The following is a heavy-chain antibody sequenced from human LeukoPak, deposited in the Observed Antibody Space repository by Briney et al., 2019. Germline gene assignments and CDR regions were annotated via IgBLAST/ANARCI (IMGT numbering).Heavy chain of an antibody. V-gene: IGHV1-18*01. Sequence: ASVKVSCKASGYTFTRYGISWVRQAPGQGLQWLGWISASNGNTNYAQKLQGRVTMTTDTSTSTSYMELRSLRSDDTAVYYCARGTTYYDILTGYYEGYYFDYWGQGTLVTVSS. D-gene: IGHD3-9*01. CDR1: GYTFTRYG. CDR2: ISASNGNT. CDR3: ARGTTYYDILTGYYEGYYFDY. J-gene: IGHJ4*02.